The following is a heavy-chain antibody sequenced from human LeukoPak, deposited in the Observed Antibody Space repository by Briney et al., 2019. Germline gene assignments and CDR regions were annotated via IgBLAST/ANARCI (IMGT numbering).Heavy chain of an antibody. Sequence: SQTLSLTCTVSGGSISSGSYYWSWIRQPAGKGLEWIGRIYTSGSANYNPSLKSRITISVDTSKNQFSLKLSSVTAADTAVYYCARVTTGGYYNCWGQGTLVTVSS. CDR1: GGSISSGSYY. D-gene: IGHD3-22*01. J-gene: IGHJ4*02. CDR3: ARVTTGGYYNC. V-gene: IGHV4-61*02. CDR2: IYTSGSA.